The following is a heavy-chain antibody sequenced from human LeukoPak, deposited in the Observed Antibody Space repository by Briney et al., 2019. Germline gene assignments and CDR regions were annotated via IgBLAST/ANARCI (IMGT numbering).Heavy chain of an antibody. V-gene: IGHV1-69*13. D-gene: IGHD5-18*01. CDR1: GGTFSSYA. CDR3: ARALGTAMVTAAFDI. Sequence: ASVKVSCKASGGTFSSYAISWVRQAPGQGLEWMGGIIPIFGTANYAQKFQGRVTITADESTSTAYMELSGLRSEDTAVYYCARALGTAMVTAAFDIWGQGTMVTVSS. J-gene: IGHJ3*02. CDR2: IIPIFGTA.